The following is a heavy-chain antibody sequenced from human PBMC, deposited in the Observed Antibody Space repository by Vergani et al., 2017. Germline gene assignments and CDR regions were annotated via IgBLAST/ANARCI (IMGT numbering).Heavy chain of an antibody. CDR2: IIPIFGTA. V-gene: IGHV1-69*01. CDR1: GGTFSSYA. D-gene: IGHD2-2*01. CDR3: ARGGSCSSTSCYASDAFDI. J-gene: IGHJ3*02. Sequence: QVQLVQSGAEVKKPGSSVKVSCKASGGTFSSYAISWVRQAPGQGLEWMGGIIPIFGTANYAQKFQGRVTITADESTRTAYMELSSLRSEDTAVYYCARGGSCSSTSCYASDAFDIWGQGTMVTVSS.